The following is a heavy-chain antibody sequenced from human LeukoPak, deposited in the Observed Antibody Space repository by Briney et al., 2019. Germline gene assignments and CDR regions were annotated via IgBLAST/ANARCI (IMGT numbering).Heavy chain of an antibody. CDR2: VSSSGRHM. CDR3: AKDPRLVWQDAFDI. Sequence: GGSLRLSCAASGFTLSSMNWVRQAPGKGLEWVASVSSSGRHMYYADSVKGRFTISRDNAKNSLYLQMNSLRAEDTAVYYCAKDPRLVWQDAFDIWGQGTMVTVSS. CDR1: GFTLSS. V-gene: IGHV3-21*04. D-gene: IGHD6-13*01. J-gene: IGHJ3*02.